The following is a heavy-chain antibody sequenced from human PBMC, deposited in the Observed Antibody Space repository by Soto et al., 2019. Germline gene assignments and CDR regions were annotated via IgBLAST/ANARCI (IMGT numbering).Heavy chain of an antibody. CDR2: ISAYNGNT. J-gene: IGHJ5*02. CDR1: GYTFTSYG. D-gene: IGHD2-2*01. CDR3: ARGIVVVPAANQWFDL. Sequence: ASVKVSCKASGYTFTSYGISWVRQAPGQGLEWMGWISAYNGNTNYAQKLQGRVTMTTGTSTSTAYMELRSLRSDDTAVYYCARGIVVVPAANQWFDLWGQGTLDTVYS. V-gene: IGHV1-18*01.